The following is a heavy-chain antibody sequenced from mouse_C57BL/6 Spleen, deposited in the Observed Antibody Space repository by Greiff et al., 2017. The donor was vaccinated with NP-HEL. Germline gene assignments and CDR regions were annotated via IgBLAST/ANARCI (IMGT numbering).Heavy chain of an antibody. CDR2: IDPSDSYT. Sequence: QVQLQQPGAELVMPGASVKLSCKASGYTFTSYWMHWVKQRPGQGLEWIGEIDPSDSYTNYNQKFKGKSTLTVDKSSSTAYMQLSSLTSEDSTVYYCARPWGYGYYFDYWGQGTTLTVSS. CDR3: ARPWGYGYYFDY. CDR1: GYTFTSYW. J-gene: IGHJ2*01. D-gene: IGHD3-1*01. V-gene: IGHV1-69*01.